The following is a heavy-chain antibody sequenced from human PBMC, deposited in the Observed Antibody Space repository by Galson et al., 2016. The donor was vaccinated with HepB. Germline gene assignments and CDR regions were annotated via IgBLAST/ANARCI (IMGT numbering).Heavy chain of an antibody. CDR1: GFTLSSYS. D-gene: IGHD6-13*01. J-gene: IGHJ6*02. Sequence: SLRLSCAASGFTLSSYSMNWVRQTPGKGLEWVSYITSRSTAIYYADSVKGRFTISRDNARNSLYLQMNSLRAEDTAVYYCAIEGTGSSSFIYYYYGMDVWGQGTAVTVSS. CDR3: AIEGTGSSSFIYYYYGMDV. V-gene: IGHV3-48*04. CDR2: ITSRSTAI.